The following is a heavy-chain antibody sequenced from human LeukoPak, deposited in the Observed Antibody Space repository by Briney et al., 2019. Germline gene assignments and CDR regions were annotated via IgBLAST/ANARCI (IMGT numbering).Heavy chain of an antibody. Sequence: GGSLRLSCAASGFTFSNYWMNWVRQVPGKGLEWVATIKQDGGERYYVDSVEGRFTISRDNAKNSLYLQMNSLRAEDTAVYYCAKDSYSKGDFWGQGVLVTVSS. D-gene: IGHD6-13*01. V-gene: IGHV3-7*01. CDR3: AKDSYSKGDF. J-gene: IGHJ4*02. CDR1: GFTFSNYW. CDR2: IKQDGGER.